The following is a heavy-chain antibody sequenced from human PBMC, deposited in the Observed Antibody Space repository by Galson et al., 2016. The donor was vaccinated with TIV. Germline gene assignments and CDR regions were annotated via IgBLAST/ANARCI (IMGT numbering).Heavy chain of an antibody. J-gene: IGHJ6*02. CDR2: ISYDGSEK. Sequence: SLRLSCAASGFTFGSYGLHWVRQAPNKGPEWAAFISYDGSEKSYADSVKGRFTISRDKSKNTLYLQMNSLRGKDTAVYNCAGVFQSYGMDVWGQGTTVTVAS. CDR1: GFTFGSYG. V-gene: IGHV3-30*01. CDR3: AGVFQSYGMDV.